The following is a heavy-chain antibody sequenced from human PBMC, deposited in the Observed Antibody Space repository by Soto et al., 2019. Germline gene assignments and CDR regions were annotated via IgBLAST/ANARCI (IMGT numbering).Heavy chain of an antibody. D-gene: IGHD1-1*01. CDR3: AKVRPRRTSGYFFDY. CDR1: GFTFSNYA. CDR2: VSASGLNT. Sequence: EVQLLESGGKLVQPGGSLPLSCAASGFTFSNYAMAWVRQAPGKGLEWVSGVSASGLNTDYADPVKGRFYISRDNSNNTGSLHMNSLRAEDTALYYCAKVRPRRTSGYFFDYWCQGTPVTGSS. V-gene: IGHV3-23*01. J-gene: IGHJ4*02.